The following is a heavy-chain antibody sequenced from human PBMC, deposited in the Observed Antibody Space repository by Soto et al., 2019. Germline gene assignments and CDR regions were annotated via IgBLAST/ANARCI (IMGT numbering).Heavy chain of an antibody. CDR3: AKGYDYYSSCSQGYDY. Sequence: ASVKVSSKASGYTSTVYYLHWLRQAPEQGREWMGWINPNSDDTNYTKKLQGRVTMTSDKSISTAYMELSRLRSDVTAVYYCAKGYDYYSSCSQGYDYWGQGTLVTVS. CDR1: GYTSTVYY. D-gene: IGHD3-22*01. V-gene: IGHV1-2*02. CDR2: INPNSDDT. J-gene: IGHJ4*02.